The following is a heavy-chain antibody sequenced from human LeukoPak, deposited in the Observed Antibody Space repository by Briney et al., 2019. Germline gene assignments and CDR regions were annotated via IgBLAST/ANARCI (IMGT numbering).Heavy chain of an antibody. V-gene: IGHV1-2*06. J-gene: IGHJ5*02. D-gene: IGHD6-6*01. CDR3: ARETAAPVNWFDP. CDR2: INPNSGGT. Sequence: ASVKVSCKASGYTFTGYYMHWVRQAPGQGLEWMGRINPNSGGTNYAQKFQGRVTMTRDTSISTAYMELSRLRSDDTAVYYCARETAAPVNWFDPLGQGTLVTVSS. CDR1: GYTFTGYY.